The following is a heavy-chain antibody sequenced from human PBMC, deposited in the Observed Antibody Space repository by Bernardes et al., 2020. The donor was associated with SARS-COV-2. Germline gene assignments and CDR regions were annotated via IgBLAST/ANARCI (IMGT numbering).Heavy chain of an antibody. D-gene: IGHD3-10*01. J-gene: IGHJ4*02. CDR3: AREAVIDPAFDY. Sequence: GGSLRLSCAASGFTFSRYEVNWVRQAPGKGLEWVAYISSGGSSIYYADSVKGRFTISRDNAKNSLYLQMNSLRADDTAVYYCAREAVIDPAFDYWGQGTLVTVSS. CDR2: ISSGGSSI. V-gene: IGHV3-48*03. CDR1: GFTFSRYE.